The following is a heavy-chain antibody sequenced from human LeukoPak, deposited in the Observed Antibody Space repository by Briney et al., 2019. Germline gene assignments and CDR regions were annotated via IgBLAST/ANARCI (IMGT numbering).Heavy chain of an antibody. CDR2: IYYSGST. Sequence: SETLSLTCTVSGGSISSHYWSWIRQPPGKGLEWIGYIYYSGSTNYNPSLKSRVTISVDTSKNQFSLKLSSVTAADTAVYYCARGVRTFGVVIIVRGSRGGAPTEYYMDVWGKGTTVTVSS. D-gene: IGHD3-3*01. V-gene: IGHV4-59*11. J-gene: IGHJ6*03. CDR3: ARGVRTFGVVIIVRGSRGGAPTEYYMDV. CDR1: GGSISSHY.